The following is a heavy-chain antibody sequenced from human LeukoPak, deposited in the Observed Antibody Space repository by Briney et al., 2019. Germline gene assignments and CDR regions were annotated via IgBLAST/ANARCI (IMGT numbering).Heavy chain of an antibody. D-gene: IGHD3-16*01. V-gene: IGHV3-23*01. Sequence: GGSLRLSCAASGFTFSSYAMSWVRQAPGKGLEWVSAISGSGGSTYYADSVKGRFTISRDNSKNTLYLQMNSLRAEDTAVYYCAKKFGSTVYYYYGMDVWGQGTTVTVSS. CDR1: GFTFSSYA. J-gene: IGHJ6*02. CDR3: AKKFGSTVYYYYGMDV. CDR2: ISGSGGST.